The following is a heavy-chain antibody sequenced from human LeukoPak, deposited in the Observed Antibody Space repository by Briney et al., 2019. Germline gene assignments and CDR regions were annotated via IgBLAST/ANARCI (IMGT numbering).Heavy chain of an antibody. D-gene: IGHD5-12*01. CDR1: GGSISSSSYY. Sequence: PSETLSLTCTVSGGSISSSSYYWGWIRQPPGKGLEWIGRIYTSGSTNYNPSLKSRVTMSVDTSKNQFSLKLSSVTAADTAVYYCASTGGYDYRWFDPWGQGTLVTVSS. CDR2: IYTSGST. V-gene: IGHV4-61*05. CDR3: ASTGGYDYRWFDP. J-gene: IGHJ5*02.